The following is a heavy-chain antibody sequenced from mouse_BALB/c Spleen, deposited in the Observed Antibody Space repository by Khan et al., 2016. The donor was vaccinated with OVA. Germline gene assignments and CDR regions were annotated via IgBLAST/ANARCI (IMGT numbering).Heavy chain of an antibody. CDR1: GFTFSDYY. V-gene: IGHV5-4*02. D-gene: IGHD2-13*01. CDR2: ISDGGSYT. J-gene: IGHJ3*01. CDR3: ARGYYCDPFAY. Sequence: EVELVESGGGLVKPGGSLKLSCAASGFTFSDYYMYWVRQTPEKRLEWVATISDGGSYTYYPDSVKGRFTISRDDAKNNLYLQMSSLKSEDTAMYYYARGYYCDPFAYWGQGTLVTVSA.